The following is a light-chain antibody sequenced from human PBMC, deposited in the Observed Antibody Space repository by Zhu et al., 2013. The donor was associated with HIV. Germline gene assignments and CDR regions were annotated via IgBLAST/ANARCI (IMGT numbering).Light chain of an antibody. CDR3: QAWDSSTVV. CDR1: SLRTYS. J-gene: IGLJ2*01. CDR2: DDN. V-gene: IGLV3-19*02. Sequence: SSELTQDPAVSVALGQTVRISCQGDSLRTYSAGWYQERPGQAPVLVVYDDNDRPSGIPERFSGSNSGNTATLTIGGVEAGDEADYYCQAWDSSTVVFGGGTKLTVL.